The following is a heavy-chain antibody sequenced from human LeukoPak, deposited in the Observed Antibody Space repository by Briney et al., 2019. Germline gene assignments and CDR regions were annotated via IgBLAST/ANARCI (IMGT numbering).Heavy chain of an antibody. CDR1: GFTFSSYG. J-gene: IGHJ6*03. CDR3: AKALGYCTNGVCYSAYYYYMDV. D-gene: IGHD2-8*01. CDR2: IRYDGSNK. V-gene: IGHV3-30*02. Sequence: PGGSLRLSWAASGFTFSSYGMHWVRQAPGKGLEWVAFIRYDGSNKYYADSVKGRFTISRDNSKNTLYLQMNSLRAEDTAVYYCAKALGYCTNGVCYSAYYYYMDVWGKGTTVTVSS.